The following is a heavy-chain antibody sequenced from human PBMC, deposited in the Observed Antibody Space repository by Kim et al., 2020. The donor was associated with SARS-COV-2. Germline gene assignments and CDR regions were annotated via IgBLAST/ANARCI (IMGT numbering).Heavy chain of an antibody. CDR1: GYSFTSYW. CDR2: IYPGDSDT. D-gene: IGHD6-19*01. J-gene: IGHJ4*02. V-gene: IGHV5-51*07. CDR3: ARLARGWYFDWGRAEYYVDY. Sequence: GESLKISCKGSGYSFTSYWIGWVHQMPGKGLEWMGIIYPGDSDTRYSPSFQGQVTISADKSISTAYLQWSSLKASDTAMYYCARLARGWYFDWGRAEYYVDYWGQGTLVTVSS.